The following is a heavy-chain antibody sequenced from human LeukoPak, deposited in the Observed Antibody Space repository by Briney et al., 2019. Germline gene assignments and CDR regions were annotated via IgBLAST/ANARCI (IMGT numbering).Heavy chain of an antibody. CDR1: GGSFSGYY. D-gene: IGHD2-21*01. CDR3: ARGAGHTPIRLYYGMDV. Sequence: SETLSLTCAVYGGSFSGYYWSWIRQPPGKGLEWIGEINHSGSTNYNPSLKSRVTISVDTSKNQFSLKLSSVTAADTAVYYCARGAGHTPIRLYYGMDVWGQGTTVTVSS. J-gene: IGHJ6*02. CDR2: INHSGST. V-gene: IGHV4-34*01.